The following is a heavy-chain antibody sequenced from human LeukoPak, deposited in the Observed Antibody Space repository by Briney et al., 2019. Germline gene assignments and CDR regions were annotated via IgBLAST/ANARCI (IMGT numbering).Heavy chain of an antibody. V-gene: IGHV3-30*18. CDR2: XSYDGSNK. D-gene: IGHD2-2*01. CDR3: AKDLDIVVVPAAPDY. Sequence: SLRLSCAASGFTFSSYGMHWVRQAPGKGLEWVAXXSYDGSNKYYADSVEGRFTISRDNSKNTLYLQMNSLRAEDTAVYYCAKDLDIVVVPAAPDYWGQGTLVTVSS. J-gene: IGHJ4*02. CDR1: GFTFSSYG.